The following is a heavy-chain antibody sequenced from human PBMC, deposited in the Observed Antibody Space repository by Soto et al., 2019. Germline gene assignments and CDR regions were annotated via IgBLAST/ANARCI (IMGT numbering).Heavy chain of an antibody. CDR2: ISGSGGST. V-gene: IGHV3-23*01. CDR3: ANQDYDSSGYYYTPGYYGMDV. D-gene: IGHD3-22*01. Sequence: PGGSLRLSCAASGFTFSSYAMSWVRQAPGKGLEWVSAISGSGGSTYYAGAVKGRFTISRDNSKNTLYLQMNSLRAEDTAVYYCANQDYDSSGYYYTPGYYGMDVWGQGTTVTVSS. J-gene: IGHJ6*02. CDR1: GFTFSSYA.